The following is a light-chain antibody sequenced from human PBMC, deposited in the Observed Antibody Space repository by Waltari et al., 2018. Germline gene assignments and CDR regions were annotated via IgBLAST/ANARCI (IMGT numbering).Light chain of an antibody. CDR3: MQGTHWRYT. CDR2: RVS. Sequence: QCLVHSEGKTHLNWFEQRPGQSPRRLIYRVSNRDSGVPDRFSGSGSGTDLTLKISRVEAEDVGVYYCMQGTHWRYTFGQGTKLDIK. CDR1: QCLVHSEGKTH. J-gene: IGKJ2*01. V-gene: IGKV2-30*02.